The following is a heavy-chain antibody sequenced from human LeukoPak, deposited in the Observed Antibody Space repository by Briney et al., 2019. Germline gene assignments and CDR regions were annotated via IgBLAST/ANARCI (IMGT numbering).Heavy chain of an antibody. CDR3: ARQSRYYCMDV. V-gene: IGHV4-59*08. CDR2: IFNTGST. J-gene: IGHJ6*03. CDR1: GVSISNYY. Sequence: PSETLSLTCTVSGVSISNYYWTWIRQPPGKALEWIGYIFNTGSTNYNPSLKSRATISLDTSQNQVSLELKSVTAADTAVYYCARQSRYYCMDVWGRGTTVTVSS.